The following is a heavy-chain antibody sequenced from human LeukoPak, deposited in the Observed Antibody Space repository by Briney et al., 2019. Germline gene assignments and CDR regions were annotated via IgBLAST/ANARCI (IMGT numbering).Heavy chain of an antibody. CDR3: ARAGYSGYDVFDY. V-gene: IGHV3-23*01. CDR1: GFTFSSYA. Sequence: PGGSLRLSCAASGFTFSSYAMSWVRQAPGKGLEWVSAISGSGGSTYYADSVKGRFTISRDNSKNTLYLQMNSLRAEDTAVYYCARAGYSGYDVFDYWGQGTLVTVSS. CDR2: ISGSGGST. J-gene: IGHJ4*02. D-gene: IGHD5-12*01.